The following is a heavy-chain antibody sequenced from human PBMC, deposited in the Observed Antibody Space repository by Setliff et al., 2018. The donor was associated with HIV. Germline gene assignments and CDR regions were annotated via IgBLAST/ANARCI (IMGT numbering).Heavy chain of an antibody. CDR1: GFTFDRFW. Sequence: LRLSCAASGFTFDRFWMHWVRQAPGKGLEWVSSISSTSNYRYYADSMKGRFTISRDNAKNSLYLQMNSLRAEDTAVYYCARRGNYMEDAFDIWGQGTMVTVSS. CDR2: ISSTSNYR. V-gene: IGHV3-21*01. D-gene: IGHD1-26*01. J-gene: IGHJ3*02. CDR3: ARRGNYMEDAFDI.